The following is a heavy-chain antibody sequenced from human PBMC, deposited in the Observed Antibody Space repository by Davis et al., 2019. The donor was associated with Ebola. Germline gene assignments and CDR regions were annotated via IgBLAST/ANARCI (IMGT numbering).Heavy chain of an antibody. J-gene: IGHJ6*04. CDR3: ARTVTSDGMDV. Sequence: GESLKISCAASGFTFSSYGMHWVRQAPGKGLEWVAVIWYDGSNKYYADSVKGRFTISRDNSKNTLYLQMNSLRAEDTAVYYCARTVTSDGMDVWGKGTTVTVSS. CDR1: GFTFSSYG. V-gene: IGHV3-33*01. CDR2: IWYDGSNK. D-gene: IGHD4-11*01.